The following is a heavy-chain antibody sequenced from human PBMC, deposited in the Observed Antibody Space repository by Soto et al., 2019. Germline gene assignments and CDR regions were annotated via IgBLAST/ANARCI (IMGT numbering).Heavy chain of an antibody. D-gene: IGHD3-9*01. V-gene: IGHV4-34*01. CDR3: AGRLYYDILTGYYYFDY. CDR2: INHSGST. Sequence: SETLSLTCAVYGGSFGGYYGSWIRQPPGKGLEWIGEINHSGSTNYNPSLKSRVTISVDTSKNQFSLKLSSVTAADTAVYYCAGRLYYDILTGYYYFDYWGQGTLVTVSS. J-gene: IGHJ4*02. CDR1: GGSFGGYY.